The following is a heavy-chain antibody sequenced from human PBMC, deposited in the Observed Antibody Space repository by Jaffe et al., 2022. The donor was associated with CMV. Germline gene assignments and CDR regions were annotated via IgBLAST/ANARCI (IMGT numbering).Heavy chain of an antibody. V-gene: IGHV2-70*15. D-gene: IGHD4-4*01. CDR1: GFSLSTSGMC. CDR3: ARIRLDYSNNVHRDYFDY. CDR2: IDWDDDK. Sequence: QVTLRESGPALVKPTQTLTLTCTFSGFSLSTSGMCVSWIRQPPGKALEWLARIDWDDDKYYSTSLKTRLTISKDTSKNQVVLTMTNMDPVDTATYYCARIRLDYSNNVHRDYFDYWGQGTLVTVSS. J-gene: IGHJ4*02.